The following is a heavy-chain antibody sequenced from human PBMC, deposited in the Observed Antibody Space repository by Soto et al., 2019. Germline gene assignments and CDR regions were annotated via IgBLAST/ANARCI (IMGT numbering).Heavy chain of an antibody. CDR1: GFSFSDSF. CDR2: ISGRDGNI. CDR3: AGDQGPNYMAV. V-gene: IGHV3-11*01. Sequence: GGSLRLSCAASGFSFSDSFVSWSRQTPGKGLEWLSYISGRDGNIYYADSVRGRFTISRDNAKNSVYLQMNSLRAEDTAVYYCAGDQGPNYMAVWGKGTTVTVSS. J-gene: IGHJ6*03.